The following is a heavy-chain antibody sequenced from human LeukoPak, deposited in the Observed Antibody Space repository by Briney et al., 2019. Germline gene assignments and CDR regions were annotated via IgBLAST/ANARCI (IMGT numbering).Heavy chain of an antibody. CDR1: GFTFSNYA. J-gene: IGHJ3*02. V-gene: IGHV3-30*01. D-gene: IGHD1-1*01. CDR2: ISFDATKE. CDR3: ARFKVGTNTTQKNAFDI. Sequence: GGSRRLSCAASGFTFSNYAMHWVRQAPGKGLEWVAVISFDATKEYFGKSVKGRFTISRDNSKATLYLQMHRLRIEDTALYFCARFKVGTNTTQKNAFDIWGRGTVVAVSS.